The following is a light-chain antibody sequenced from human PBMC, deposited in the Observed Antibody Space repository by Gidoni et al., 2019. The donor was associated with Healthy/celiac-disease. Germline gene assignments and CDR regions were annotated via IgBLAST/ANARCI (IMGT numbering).Light chain of an antibody. J-gene: IGKJ4*01. CDR1: QSVLYSSNNKNY. Sequence: DIVMTQSPVSLAVSLCERAPISGKASQSVLYSSNNKNYLAWYQQKPGQPPKLLIYWASTRESGVPDRFSGSGSGTDFTLTISSLQAEDVAVYYCQQYYSTPLTFGGGTKVEIK. V-gene: IGKV4-1*01. CDR2: WAS. CDR3: QQYYSTPLT.